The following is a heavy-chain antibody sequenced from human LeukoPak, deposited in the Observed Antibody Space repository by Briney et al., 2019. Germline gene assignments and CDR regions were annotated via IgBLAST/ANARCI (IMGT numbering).Heavy chain of an antibody. CDR1: GGSISSYY. Sequence: SETLSLTCTVSGGSISSYYWSWIRQPPGKGLEWIGYIYYSGSTNYNPSLKSRVTISVDTSKNQFSLKLSSVTAADTAVYYCARGIGLGNYCDPMIPDDAFDIWGQGTMVTVSS. CDR3: ARGIGLGNYCDPMIPDDAFDI. CDR2: IYYSGST. V-gene: IGHV4-59*01. D-gene: IGHD3-22*01. J-gene: IGHJ3*02.